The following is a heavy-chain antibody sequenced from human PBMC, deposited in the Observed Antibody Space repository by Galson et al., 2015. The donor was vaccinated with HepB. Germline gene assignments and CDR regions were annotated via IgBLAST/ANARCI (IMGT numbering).Heavy chain of an antibody. J-gene: IGHJ4*02. D-gene: IGHD6-13*01. CDR2: IGSKTTNYAT. CDR1: GFTFSGSA. V-gene: IGHV3-73*01. Sequence: SLRLSCAASGFTFSGSAMHWVRQTSGKGLEWVGRIGSKTTNYATLYVSSLKGRFTISRDDSKNMAYLHMRSLRTDDTAVYYCVRSGDFSGYSSRWGQGTLVTVSS. CDR3: VRSGDFSGYSSR.